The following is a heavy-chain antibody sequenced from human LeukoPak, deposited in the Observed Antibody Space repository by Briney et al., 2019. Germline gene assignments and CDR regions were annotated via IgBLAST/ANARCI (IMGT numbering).Heavy chain of an antibody. CDR3: ARGVYRYGYGYYFDY. Sequence: SVKVSCKASGGTFSNSAISWVRQAPGQGLEWMGGIIPFSGTTNYAQKIQARATITADESTSTAYMERSSLRSEDTAVYYCARGVYRYGYGYYFDYWGQGTLVTVSS. V-gene: IGHV1-69*13. CDR2: IIPFSGTT. CDR1: GGTFSNSA. J-gene: IGHJ4*02. D-gene: IGHD5-18*01.